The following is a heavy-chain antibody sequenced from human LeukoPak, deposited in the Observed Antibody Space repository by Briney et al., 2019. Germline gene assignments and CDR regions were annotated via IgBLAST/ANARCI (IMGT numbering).Heavy chain of an antibody. V-gene: IGHV1-8*01. CDR2: MNPNSGNT. J-gene: IGHJ6*03. D-gene: IGHD4-17*01. CDR3: ARERGDYGDYVFNYYYYYYMDV. CDR1: GYTFTSYD. Sequence: GASVKVSCKASGYTFTSYDINWVRQATGQGLEWMGWMNPNSGNTGYAQKFQGRVTMTRNTSISTAYMELSSLRSEDTAVYYCARERGDYGDYVFNYYYYYYMDVWGKGTTVTVSS.